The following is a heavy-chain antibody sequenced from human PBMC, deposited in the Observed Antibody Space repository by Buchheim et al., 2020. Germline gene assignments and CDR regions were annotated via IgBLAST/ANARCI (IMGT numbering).Heavy chain of an antibody. CDR2: ISTTGGTV. D-gene: IGHD3-10*01. Sequence: QVNLVESGGGSVKPGGSLRLSCAASGFTFSDYYMSWIRQTPGKGLEWVSYISTTGGTVYYADSVKGRFTLSRDSAKSSLYLQMNSLGAEDTAVYYCARVGGSGTYYYYYAMDVWGRGTT. J-gene: IGHJ6*02. CDR3: ARVGGSGTYYYYYAMDV. CDR1: GFTFSDYY. V-gene: IGHV3-11*01.